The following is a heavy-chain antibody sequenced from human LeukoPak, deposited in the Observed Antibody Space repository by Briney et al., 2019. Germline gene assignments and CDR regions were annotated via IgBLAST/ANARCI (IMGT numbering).Heavy chain of an antibody. J-gene: IGHJ4*02. CDR3: AKDQDYYDSGGIDY. D-gene: IGHD3-10*01. CDR1: GFTFTNYA. V-gene: IGHV3-23*01. CDR2: ISGSGGST. Sequence: GGSLRLSRAASGFTFTNYAMSWVRQAPGKGLEWVSGISGSGGSTYYADSVKGRFTISRDNSRNTLYLQMNSLRAEDTAVYYCAKDQDYYDSGGIDYWGQGTLVTVSS.